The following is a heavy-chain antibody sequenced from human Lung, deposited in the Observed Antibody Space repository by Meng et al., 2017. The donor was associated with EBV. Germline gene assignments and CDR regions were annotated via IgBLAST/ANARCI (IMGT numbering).Heavy chain of an antibody. CDR3: ARGRIIGDSSGYSDY. CDR1: GGSFSGYY. J-gene: IGHJ4*02. CDR2: INHSGST. D-gene: IGHD3-22*01. Sequence: QVQLRQWGAGRLKPSETLSLTCAFYGGSFSGYYWGWIRQPPGKGLEWIGEINHSGSTNYNPSLKSRVTISVDTSKNQFSLKLSSVTAADTAVYYCARGRIIGDSSGYSDYWGQGTLVTVSS. V-gene: IGHV4-34*01.